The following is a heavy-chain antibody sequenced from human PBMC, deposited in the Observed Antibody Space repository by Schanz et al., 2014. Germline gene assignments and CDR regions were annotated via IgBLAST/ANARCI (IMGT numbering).Heavy chain of an antibody. V-gene: IGHV3-48*02. Sequence: EVQLVESGGGLVQPGGSLRLSCAASGFTFSSYSMNWVRQAPGKGLEWVSYISSSSSTIYYADSVKGQFTISRDNAKNSLYLQMNSLRDADTAVYYCARGGATRFDYWGQGTLVTVSS. D-gene: IGHD1-26*01. J-gene: IGHJ4*02. CDR3: ARGGATRFDY. CDR2: ISSSSSTI. CDR1: GFTFSSYS.